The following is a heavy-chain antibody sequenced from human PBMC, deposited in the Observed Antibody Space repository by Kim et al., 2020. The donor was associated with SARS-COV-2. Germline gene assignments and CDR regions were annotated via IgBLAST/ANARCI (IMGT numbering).Heavy chain of an antibody. V-gene: IGHV1-46*01. CDR3: ARDLKPGAVLYYYYGMDV. Sequence: ASVKVSCKASGYTFTSYYMHWVRQAPGQGLEWMGIINPSGGSTSYARKFQGRVTMTRDTSTSTVYMELSSLRSEDTAVYYCARDLKPGAVLYYYYGMDVWGQGTTVTVSS. CDR2: INPSGGST. J-gene: IGHJ6*02. D-gene: IGHD1-26*01. CDR1: GYTFTSYY.